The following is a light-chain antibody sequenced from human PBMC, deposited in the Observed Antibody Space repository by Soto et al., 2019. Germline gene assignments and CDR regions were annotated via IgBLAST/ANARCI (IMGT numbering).Light chain of an antibody. V-gene: IGKV3-15*01. J-gene: IGKJ4*01. Sequence: RVLTQSPATLSVSPGERVVLTCRATQTVTNKLAWYQQKPGQAPRLLIYEASIRATGIPARFSGSGSGTEFTLTISSLQSEDSVLYYCQQYNSWPVTFGGGTKVEIK. CDR3: QQYNSWPVT. CDR2: EAS. CDR1: QTVTNK.